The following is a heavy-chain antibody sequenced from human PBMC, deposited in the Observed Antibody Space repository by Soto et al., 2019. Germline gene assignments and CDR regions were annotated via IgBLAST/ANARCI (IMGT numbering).Heavy chain of an antibody. D-gene: IGHD6-19*01. CDR3: ARGQWLPRGEY. V-gene: IGHV4-34*02. J-gene: IGHJ4*02. CDR1: GGSFSGFF. CDR2: INHSGST. Sequence: QVQLQQWGAGLLKPSETLSLTCAVHGGSFSGFFWTWIRQPPGKGLEWIGEINHSGSTNYNPSLKSRVTISVDTSENQFSLRLTSVTAADTAVYYCARGQWLPRGEYWGQGTPVTVSS.